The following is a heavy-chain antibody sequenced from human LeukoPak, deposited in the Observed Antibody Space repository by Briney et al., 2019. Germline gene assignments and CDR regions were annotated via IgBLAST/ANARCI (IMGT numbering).Heavy chain of an antibody. Sequence: PGGSLRLSCAASGFTLSSYAMSWVRQAPGKGLEWVSAISGSGGSTYYADSVKGRFTISRDNSKNTLYLQMNSLRAEDTAVYYCARIIVATDYYMDVWGKGTTVTVSS. CDR3: ARIIVATDYYMDV. D-gene: IGHD5-12*01. V-gene: IGHV3-23*01. CDR2: ISGSGGST. CDR1: GFTLSSYA. J-gene: IGHJ6*03.